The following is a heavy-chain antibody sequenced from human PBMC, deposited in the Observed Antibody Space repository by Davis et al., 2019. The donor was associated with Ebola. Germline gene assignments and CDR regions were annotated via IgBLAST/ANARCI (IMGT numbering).Heavy chain of an antibody. CDR2: INGDGSST. Sequence: PGGSLRLSCAASGFTFEDYAMHWVRQVPGKGLEWVSLINGDGSSTYYADSVKGRFTISRDNSEDSLYLQMNSLRAEDTALYYCAQDISYYYYYGMAVWGQGTTITVSS. CDR3: AQDISYYYYYGMAV. J-gene: IGHJ6*02. V-gene: IGHV3-43*02. D-gene: IGHD3-3*02. CDR1: GFTFEDYA.